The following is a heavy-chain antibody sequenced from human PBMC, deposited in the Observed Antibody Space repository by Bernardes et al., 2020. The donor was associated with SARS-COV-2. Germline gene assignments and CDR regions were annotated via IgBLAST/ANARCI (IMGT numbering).Heavy chain of an antibody. Sequence: SLKISCKGSGYSFTSYWISWVRQMPGKGLEWMGRIDPSDSYTNYSPSFQGHVTISADKSISTAYLQWSSLKASDTAMYYCARHQAGLRFLEWSLGAFDIWGQGTMVTVSS. V-gene: IGHV5-10-1*01. CDR2: IDPSDSYT. CDR3: ARHQAGLRFLEWSLGAFDI. J-gene: IGHJ3*02. CDR1: GYSFTSYW. D-gene: IGHD3-3*01.